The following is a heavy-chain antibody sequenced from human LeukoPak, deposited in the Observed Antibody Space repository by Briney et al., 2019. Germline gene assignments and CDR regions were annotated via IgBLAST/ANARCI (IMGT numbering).Heavy chain of an antibody. CDR3: ARDQSEQWMARQWFDP. J-gene: IGHJ5*02. D-gene: IGHD6-19*01. CDR1: GGSISSSNW. CDR2: IYHSGST. Sequence: PSETLSLTCAVSGGSISSSNWWSWVRQPPGKGLEWIGEIYHSGSTNYNPSLKSRVTISVDKSKNQFSLKLSSVTAADTAVYYCARDQSEQWMARQWFDPWGQGTLVTVSS. V-gene: IGHV4-4*02.